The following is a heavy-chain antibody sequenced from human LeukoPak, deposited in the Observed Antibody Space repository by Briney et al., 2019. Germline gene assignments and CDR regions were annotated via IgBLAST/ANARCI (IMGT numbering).Heavy chain of an antibody. CDR2: IYNSGST. CDR3: ARHGGSWTFDI. CDR1: GGSISTYY. D-gene: IGHD6-13*01. V-gene: IGHV4-59*01. J-gene: IGHJ3*02. Sequence: SETLSLTSTVSGGSISTYYWSWIRQPPGKGLEWIGYIYNSGSTNYNPSLKSRVTISVDTSKNQFTLNLRSVTAADTAMYYCARHGGSWTFDIWGQGTMVTVSS.